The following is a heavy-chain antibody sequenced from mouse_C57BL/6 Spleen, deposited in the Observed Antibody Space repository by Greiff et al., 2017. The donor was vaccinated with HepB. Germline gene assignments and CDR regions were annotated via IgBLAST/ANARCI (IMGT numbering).Heavy chain of an antibody. V-gene: IGHV5-15*01. Sequence: EVQLVESGGGLVQPGGSLKLSCAASGFTFSDYGMAWVRQAPRKGPEWVAFISNLAYSIYYADTVTGRFTISRENAKNTLYLEMSSLRSEDTAMYYCARGGYYNDAMDYWGQGTSVTVSS. D-gene: IGHD2-12*01. J-gene: IGHJ4*01. CDR1: GFTFSDYG. CDR2: ISNLAYSI. CDR3: ARGGYYNDAMDY.